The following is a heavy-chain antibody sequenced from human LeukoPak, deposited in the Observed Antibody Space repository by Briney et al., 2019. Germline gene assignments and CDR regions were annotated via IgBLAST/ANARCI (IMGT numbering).Heavy chain of an antibody. CDR2: ISGSGGST. V-gene: IGHV3-23*01. CDR1: GFTFSTYT. CDR3: AKGWLVWAVESPFDY. Sequence: GGSLRLSCAASGFTFSTYTMSWVRQAPGKGLEWVSAISGSGGSTYYADSVKGRFTISRDNSKNTLYLQMNSLRAEDTAVYYCAKGWLVWAVESPFDYWGQGTLVTVSS. D-gene: IGHD5-24*01. J-gene: IGHJ4*02.